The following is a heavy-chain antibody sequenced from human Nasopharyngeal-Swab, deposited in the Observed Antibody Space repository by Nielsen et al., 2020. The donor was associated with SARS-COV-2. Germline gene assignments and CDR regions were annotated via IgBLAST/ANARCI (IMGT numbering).Heavy chain of an antibody. J-gene: IGHJ4*02. CDR3: ARSSGWYYFDY. Sequence: SLKISCAASGFTFSDYYMSWIRQAPGKGLEWVSYISGSGTTIYYADSVKGRFTISRDNAKNSLYLQMNSLRAEDTAVYYCARSSGWYYFDYWGQGTLVTVSS. D-gene: IGHD6-19*01. CDR2: ISGSGTTI. CDR1: GFTFSDYY. V-gene: IGHV3-11*01.